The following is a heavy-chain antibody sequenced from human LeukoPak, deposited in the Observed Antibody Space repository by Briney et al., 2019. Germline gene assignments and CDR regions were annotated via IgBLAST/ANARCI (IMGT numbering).Heavy chain of an antibody. Sequence: GGSLRLSCAASGFTFSSYAMSWVRQAPGKGLEWVSAISGSGGSTYYADSVMGRFTISRDNSKNTLYLQMNSLRAEDTAVYYRLSDIVATPWDYWGQGTLVTVSS. CDR1: GFTFSSYA. CDR3: LSDIVATPWDY. CDR2: ISGSGGST. V-gene: IGHV3-23*01. J-gene: IGHJ4*02. D-gene: IGHD5-12*01.